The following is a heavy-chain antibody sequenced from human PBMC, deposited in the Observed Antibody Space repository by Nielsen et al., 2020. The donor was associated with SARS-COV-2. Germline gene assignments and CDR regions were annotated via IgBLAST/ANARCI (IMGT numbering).Heavy chain of an antibody. Sequence: SLKISCAASGFTFSSYAMSWVRQAPGKGLEWVSGISWNSGSIGYADSVKGRFTISRDNAKNSLYLQMNSLRAEDTALYYCASGAAGTGYYYGMDVWGQGTTVTVSS. D-gene: IGHD6-13*01. V-gene: IGHV3-9*01. CDR1: GFTFSSYA. CDR3: ASGAAGTGYYYGMDV. J-gene: IGHJ6*02. CDR2: ISWNSGSI.